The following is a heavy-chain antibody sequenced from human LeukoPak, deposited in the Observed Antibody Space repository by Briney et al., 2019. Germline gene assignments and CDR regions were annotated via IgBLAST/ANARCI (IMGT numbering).Heavy chain of an antibody. J-gene: IGHJ4*02. V-gene: IGHV3-48*03. D-gene: IGHD3-22*01. Sequence: GGSLRLSCAASGFTFSSYEMNWVRQAPGTGLEWVSYISSSGSTRYYADSVKGRFTISRDNAKTPLYLQMSSLRAEDTGVYYCARGVVAVLYYWGQGTLVTVS. CDR2: ISSSGSTR. CDR1: GFTFSSYE. CDR3: ARGVVAVLYY.